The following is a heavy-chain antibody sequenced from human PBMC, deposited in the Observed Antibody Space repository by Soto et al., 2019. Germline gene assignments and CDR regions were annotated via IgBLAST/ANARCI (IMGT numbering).Heavy chain of an antibody. Sequence: EVQLVESGGGLVKPGGSLRLSCAASGFTFSRYSMNWVRQAPGKGLEWVSSISGSSSYIYYADSVKGRFTISRDNAKNSLYLQMNSLRAEDTAVYYCAISYDILTGYSGFDYWGQGTLVTVSS. V-gene: IGHV3-21*01. J-gene: IGHJ4*02. CDR1: GFTFSRYS. D-gene: IGHD3-9*01. CDR2: ISGSSSYI. CDR3: AISYDILTGYSGFDY.